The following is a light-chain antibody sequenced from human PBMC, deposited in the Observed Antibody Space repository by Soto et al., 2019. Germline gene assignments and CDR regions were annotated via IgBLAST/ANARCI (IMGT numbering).Light chain of an antibody. J-gene: IGLJ2*01. CDR2: DSN. Sequence: QSALTQPPSVSAAPGQKVTISCSGSSVNIGNNYVSWFQQLPGTAPKLLIYDSNKRPSGIPDRFSGSKSGTSATLDITGLQTGDEADYYCATWDSSLTGEVFGGGTKLTVL. V-gene: IGLV1-51*01. CDR1: SVNIGNNY. CDR3: ATWDSSLTGEV.